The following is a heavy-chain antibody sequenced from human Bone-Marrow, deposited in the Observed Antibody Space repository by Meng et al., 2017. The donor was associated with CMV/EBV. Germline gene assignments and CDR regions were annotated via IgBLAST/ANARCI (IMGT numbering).Heavy chain of an antibody. V-gene: IGHV1-69*05. D-gene: IGHD6-13*01. J-gene: IGHJ5*02. CDR3: ARDGAGIAAAGRGLRWFDP. CDR1: FSSYA. CDR2: IIPIFGTA. Sequence: FSSYAISWVRQSPGQGLEWMGGIIPIFGTANYAQKFQGRVTITTDESTSTAYMELSSLRSEDTAVYYCARDGAGIAAAGRGLRWFDPWGQGTLVTVSS.